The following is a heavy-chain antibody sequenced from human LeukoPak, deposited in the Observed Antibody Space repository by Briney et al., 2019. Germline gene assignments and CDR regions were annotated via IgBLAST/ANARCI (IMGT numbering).Heavy chain of an antibody. Sequence: GGSLKISCKGSGYSFTSYWIDWVRQMPGKGLEWMGSIYPGDSDTRYSPSFQGQVTMSADKSISTAYLQWSSLKASDTATYYCAATGIVSTVDTFDIWGQGTMVTVSS. D-gene: IGHD5-12*01. CDR1: GYSFTSYW. CDR2: IYPGDSDT. J-gene: IGHJ3*02. CDR3: AATGIVSTVDTFDI. V-gene: IGHV5-51*01.